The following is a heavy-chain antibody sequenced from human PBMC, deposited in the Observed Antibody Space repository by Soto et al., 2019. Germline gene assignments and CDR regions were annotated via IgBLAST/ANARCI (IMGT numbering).Heavy chain of an antibody. CDR1: GYTFTSYA. CDR3: ARDRSRTTAFHYYYYMDV. Sequence: QVQLVQSGAEVKKPGASVKVSCKASGYTFTSYAMHWVRQAPGQRLEWMGWINAGNGNTKYSQKFQGRVTITRDTSASTAYMELSSLRSEDTAVYYCARDRSRTTAFHYYYYMDVWGKGTTVTVSS. CDR2: INAGNGNT. V-gene: IGHV1-3*01. J-gene: IGHJ6*03. D-gene: IGHD4-4*01.